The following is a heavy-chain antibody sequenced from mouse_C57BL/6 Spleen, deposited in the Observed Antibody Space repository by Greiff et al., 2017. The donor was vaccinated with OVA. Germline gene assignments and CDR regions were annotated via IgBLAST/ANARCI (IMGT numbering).Heavy chain of an antibody. CDR3: ARSTNLGNYGYFDV. D-gene: IGHD1-1*01. Sequence: QVQLQQSGAELVKPGASVKMSCKASGYTFTSYWITWVKQRPGQGLEWIGDIYPGSGSTNYNEKFKSKATLTVDTSSSTAYMQLSSLTSEDSAVYYGARSTNLGNYGYFDVWGTGTTVTVSS. CDR2: IYPGSGST. V-gene: IGHV1-55*01. J-gene: IGHJ1*03. CDR1: GYTFTSYW.